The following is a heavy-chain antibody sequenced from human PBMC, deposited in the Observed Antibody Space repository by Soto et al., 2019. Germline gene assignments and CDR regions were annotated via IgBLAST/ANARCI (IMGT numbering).Heavy chain of an antibody. CDR2: ISYDGSNK. V-gene: IGHV3-30*18. J-gene: IGHJ6*02. D-gene: IGHD3-9*01. CDR1: GFTFSSYG. Sequence: GGSLRLSCAASGFTFSSYGMHWVRQAPGKGLEWVAVISYDGSNKYYADSVKGRFTISRDNSKNTLYLQMNSLRAEDTAVYYCAKDLPGEYYDILTGYYYGMDVWGQGTTVTVSS. CDR3: AKDLPGEYYDILTGYYYGMDV.